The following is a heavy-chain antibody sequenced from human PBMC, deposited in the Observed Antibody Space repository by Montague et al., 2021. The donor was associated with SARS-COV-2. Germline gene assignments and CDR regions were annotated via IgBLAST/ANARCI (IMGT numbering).Heavy chain of an antibody. CDR1: GFSLISDGVG. Sequence: PALVKPTQTLTLTCTFSGFSLISDGVGVGWIRQPPGKALEWLALIFWNDDKRYNSSLKNRLTVTKDTSKNQAVLTMTNMDPLDTGTYYCAHSLLFSSLGDLDSWGQGTLVTVAS. D-gene: IGHD7-27*01. CDR3: AHSLLFSSLGDLDS. V-gene: IGHV2-5*01. J-gene: IGHJ4*02. CDR2: IFWNDDK.